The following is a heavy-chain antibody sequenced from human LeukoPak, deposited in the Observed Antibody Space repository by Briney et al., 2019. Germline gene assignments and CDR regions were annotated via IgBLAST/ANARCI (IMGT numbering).Heavy chain of an antibody. Sequence: GGSLRLSCAASGFTFSNAWMSWVRQAPGKGLEWVSRVRSETDGGTTDYAAPVQGRFTISRDDSKNTLYLQMNSLETDDTAVYYCTTLSYAAAPTWGQGTPVTVSS. J-gene: IGHJ5*02. D-gene: IGHD2-2*01. CDR3: TTLSYAAAPT. CDR2: VRSETDGGTT. V-gene: IGHV3-15*01. CDR1: GFTFSNAW.